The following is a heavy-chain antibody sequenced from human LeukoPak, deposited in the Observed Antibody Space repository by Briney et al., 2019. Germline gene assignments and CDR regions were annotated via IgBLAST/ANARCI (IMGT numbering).Heavy chain of an antibody. J-gene: IGHJ6*03. V-gene: IGHV1-18*01. CDR3: ARDVGATYMDV. CDR2: ISAYNGNT. D-gene: IGHD1-26*01. CDR1: GYTFTSYG. Sequence: GSSVQVSCKASGYTFTSYGISWVRQAPGQGLAWMEWISAYNGNTNYAQKLQGRVTMTTDTSTSTAYMELRSLRSDDTAVYYCARDVGATYMDVWGKGTTVTVSS.